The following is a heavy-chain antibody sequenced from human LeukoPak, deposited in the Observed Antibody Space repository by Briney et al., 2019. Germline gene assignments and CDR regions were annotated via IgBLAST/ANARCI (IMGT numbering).Heavy chain of an antibody. CDR3: AREEANYGIDY. V-gene: IGHV4-39*02. CDR2: IYYSGST. J-gene: IGHJ4*02. CDR1: GGSIRSSTSY. D-gene: IGHD4-17*01. Sequence: PSETLSLTCTVSGGSIRSSTSYWGWIRQPPGMGLEWIGSIYYSGSTYYSPSLKSRVTMSVDTSKNQFSLKVRSVTAAGTAVYYCAREEANYGIDYWGQGALVTVSS.